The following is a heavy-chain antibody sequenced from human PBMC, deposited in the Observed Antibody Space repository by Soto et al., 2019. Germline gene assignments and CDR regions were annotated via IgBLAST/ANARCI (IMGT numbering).Heavy chain of an antibody. CDR1: GFTFSSYA. CDR2: ISYDGSNK. D-gene: IGHD1-26*01. CDR3: AMVSRVGAIDYYGMDV. Sequence: QVQLVESGGGVVQPGRSLRLSCAASGFTFSSYAMHWVRQAPGKGLEWVAVISYDGSNKYYADSVKGRFTISRDNSKNTLYLQMNSLRAADTAVYYCAMVSRVGAIDYYGMDVWGQGNTVTVS. J-gene: IGHJ6*02. V-gene: IGHV3-30-3*01.